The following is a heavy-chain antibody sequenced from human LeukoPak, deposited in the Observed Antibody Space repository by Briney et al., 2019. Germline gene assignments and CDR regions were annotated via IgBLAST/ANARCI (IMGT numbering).Heavy chain of an antibody. Sequence: AGGSLRLSCAACGFTFSGSAMHWVRQASGKGLEWVGRIRSKANSYATAYAASVKGRFTISRDDSKNTAYLQMNSMKTEATAVYYCTRRENDFWSGYDNPFFDYWGQGTLVTVSS. J-gene: IGHJ4*02. D-gene: IGHD3-3*01. V-gene: IGHV3-73*01. CDR3: TRRENDFWSGYDNPFFDY. CDR2: IRSKANSYAT. CDR1: GFTFSGSA.